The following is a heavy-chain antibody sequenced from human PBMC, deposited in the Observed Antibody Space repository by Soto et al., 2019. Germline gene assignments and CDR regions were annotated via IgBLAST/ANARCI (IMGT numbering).Heavy chain of an antibody. V-gene: IGHV3-21*01. Sequence: EVQLVESGGGLAKPGGSLRLSCAPSGFTFGSYSMNWVRQAPGKGLEWVSSTSSSSSYIYYVDPGKGRFTISRDNAKNSLYLQMNSLRAEDTAVYYCASHPRDSSGYWYYFDYWGQGTLVTVSS. CDR2: TSSSSSYI. CDR3: ASHPRDSSGYWYYFDY. J-gene: IGHJ4*02. D-gene: IGHD3-22*01. CDR1: GFTFGSYS.